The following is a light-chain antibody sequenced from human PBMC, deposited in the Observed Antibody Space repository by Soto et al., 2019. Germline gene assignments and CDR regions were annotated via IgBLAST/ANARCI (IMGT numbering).Light chain of an antibody. V-gene: IGLV6-57*04. CDR1: SGSIANNY. Sequence: LTQPHSVSESPGKTLSISCTRSSGSIANNYVQWYQQRPGSAPTTVIYENNQRLSGVPDRFSGSKSGNTASLTISGLRAGDEADYYCSSYTSSSTYVFGTGTKVTVL. J-gene: IGLJ1*01. CDR2: ENN. CDR3: SSYTSSSTYV.